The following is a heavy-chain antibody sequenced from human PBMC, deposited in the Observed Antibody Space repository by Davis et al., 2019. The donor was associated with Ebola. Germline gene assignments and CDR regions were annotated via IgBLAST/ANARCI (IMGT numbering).Heavy chain of an antibody. V-gene: IGHV3-49*04. Sequence: GESLKISCPASGFTFGDYAMTWVRQAPGKGLEWVGFIRNKAYGGTTEYAASVKGRFTISRDDSKGIAYLQMNSLKTEDTALYYCARDLGLITFGGDIVQYYYFDIWGRGTLVTVSS. CDR3: ARDLGLITFGGDIVQYYYFDI. CDR2: IRNKAYGGTT. D-gene: IGHD3-16*02. J-gene: IGHJ2*01. CDR1: GFTFGDYA.